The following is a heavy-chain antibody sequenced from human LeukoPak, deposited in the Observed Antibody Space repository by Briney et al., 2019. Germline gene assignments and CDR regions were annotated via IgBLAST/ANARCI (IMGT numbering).Heavy chain of an antibody. CDR2: INHNGST. CDR3: ARGPYCSSTSCYPIYYYFDY. CDR1: GGSFSGYY. D-gene: IGHD2-2*01. V-gene: IGHV4-34*01. Sequence: PSGTLSLTCAVYGGSFSGYYWSWIRQPPGKGLEWIGEINHNGSTNYNPSLKSRVTISVDTSKNQFSLKLSSVTAADTAVYYCARGPYCSSTSCYPIYYYFDYWGQGTLVTVSS. J-gene: IGHJ4*02.